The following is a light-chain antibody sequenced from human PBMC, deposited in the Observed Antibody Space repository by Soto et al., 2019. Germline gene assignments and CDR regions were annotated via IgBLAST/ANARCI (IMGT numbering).Light chain of an antibody. Sequence: DLQMTQSPSTLSASVGDRVTIPCRASQSISSWLAWYQQKPGKAPKLLIYKASSLESGVPSRFSGSGSGTEFTLTISSLQPDDFATYHCQQYNSYPTWTFGQGTKVDIK. CDR2: KAS. V-gene: IGKV1-5*03. CDR3: QQYNSYPTWT. CDR1: QSISSW. J-gene: IGKJ1*01.